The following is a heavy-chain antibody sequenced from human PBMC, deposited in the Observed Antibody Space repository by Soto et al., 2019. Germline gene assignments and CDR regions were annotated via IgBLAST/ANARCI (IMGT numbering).Heavy chain of an antibody. V-gene: IGHV4-30-2*01. CDR3: ARDYGDYGWVWFDP. D-gene: IGHD4-17*01. Sequence: PSETLSLTCAVSGGSISSGGYSWSWIRQPPGKGLEWIGYIYHSGSTYYNPSLKSRVTISVDRSKNQFSLKLSSVTAADTAVYYCARDYGDYGWVWFDPWGQGTLVTVSS. CDR2: IYHSGST. J-gene: IGHJ5*02. CDR1: GGSISSGGYS.